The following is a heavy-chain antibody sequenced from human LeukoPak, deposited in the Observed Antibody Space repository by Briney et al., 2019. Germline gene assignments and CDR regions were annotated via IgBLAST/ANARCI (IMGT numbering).Heavy chain of an antibody. D-gene: IGHD6-6*01. CDR2: ISSGSTYM. J-gene: IGHJ3*02. V-gene: IGHV3-21*01. Sequence: GGSLRLSCAASGFTFSSYSMNWVRQAPGKGLKWVSSISSGSTYMYYADSVKGRFTISRDNAQNSMYLQMNSLRAEDTAVYYCGRVGGRSKAAKGDAFDIWGQGTMVTVSS. CDR1: GFTFSSYS. CDR3: GRVGGRSKAAKGDAFDI.